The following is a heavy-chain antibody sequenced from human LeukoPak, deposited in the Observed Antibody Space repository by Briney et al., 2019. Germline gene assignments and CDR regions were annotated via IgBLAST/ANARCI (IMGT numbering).Heavy chain of an antibody. D-gene: IGHD3-3*01. CDR2: MYHSGNT. CDR1: GYSISSPYY. CDR3: ARDGGGRLEYFFDY. V-gene: IGHV4-38-2*02. Sequence: SETLSLTCTVSGYSISSPYYWGWIRQPPGKGLEWIGSMYHSGNTYYNPSLKSRVTISVDTSKNQFSLKLNSVAAADTAVYFCARDGGGRLEYFFDYWGQGTLVTVSS. J-gene: IGHJ4*02.